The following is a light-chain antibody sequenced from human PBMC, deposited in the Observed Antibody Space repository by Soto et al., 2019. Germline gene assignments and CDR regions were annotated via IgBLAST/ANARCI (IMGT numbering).Light chain of an antibody. Sequence: QSALTQPASVSGSPGQSITISCTGNSSEVGDYNYASWYQQHPGKAPKVMIYDVSNRPSGVSNRFSGSKSGNTASLTISGLQAEDEADYYCSSYTSSSTLVFGTGTKVTV. V-gene: IGLV2-14*01. CDR2: DVS. CDR3: SSYTSSSTLV. J-gene: IGLJ1*01. CDR1: SSEVGDYNY.